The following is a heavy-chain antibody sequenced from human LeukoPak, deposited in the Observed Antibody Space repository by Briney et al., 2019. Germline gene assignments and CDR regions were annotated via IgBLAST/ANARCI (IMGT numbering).Heavy chain of an antibody. D-gene: IGHD2-2*01. V-gene: IGHV3-21*01. CDR1: GFTFSTYS. CDR3: ARCTATSSTSCYAVDY. Sequence: GGSLRLSCAASGFTFSTYSMNCVRQAPGKGLEWVSSISSSSSYIYYADSVKGRFTISRDNAKNSLYLQMNSLRAEDTAVYYCARCTATSSTSCYAVDYWGQGTLVTVSS. J-gene: IGHJ4*02. CDR2: ISSSSSYI.